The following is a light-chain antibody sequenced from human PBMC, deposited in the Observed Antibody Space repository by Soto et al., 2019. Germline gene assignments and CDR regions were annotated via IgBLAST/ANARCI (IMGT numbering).Light chain of an antibody. CDR1: SSNIGAGYD. J-gene: IGLJ2*01. Sequence: QAVVTQPPSVSGAPGQRVTISCTGSSSNIGAGYDVHWYQQLPGTAPKLLIYGNSNRPSGVPDRFSGSKSGTSASLAITGLQAEDEADYYCQSYDSSLSEGVFGGGTQLTVL. V-gene: IGLV1-40*01. CDR2: GNS. CDR3: QSYDSSLSEGV.